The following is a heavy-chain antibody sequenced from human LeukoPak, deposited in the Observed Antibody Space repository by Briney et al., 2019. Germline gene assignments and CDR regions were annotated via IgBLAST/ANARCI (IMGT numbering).Heavy chain of an antibody. CDR2: ISYDGSNK. CDR1: GFTFSNYG. D-gene: IGHD5-12*01. J-gene: IGHJ4*02. Sequence: GRSLRLSCAASGFTFSNYGMHWVRQAPGKGLEWVAVISYDGSNKYYTDSVKGRFTISRDNSKNTLYLQMNSLRAEDTAVFYCAKDRTAGYDGLVDYWGQGTLVTVSS. V-gene: IGHV3-30*18. CDR3: AKDRTAGYDGLVDY.